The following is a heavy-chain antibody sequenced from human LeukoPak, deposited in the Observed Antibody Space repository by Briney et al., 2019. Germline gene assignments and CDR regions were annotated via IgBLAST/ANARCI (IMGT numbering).Heavy chain of an antibody. Sequence: SETLSLTCAVYGGSFSGYYWSWIRQPPGKGLEWIGEINHSGSTNYNPSLKSRVAISVDTSKNQFSLKLSSVTAADTAVYYCARDHGGAFDYWGQGTLVTVSS. CDR3: ARDHGGAFDY. CDR2: INHSGST. D-gene: IGHD4-23*01. J-gene: IGHJ4*02. V-gene: IGHV4-34*01. CDR1: GGSFSGYY.